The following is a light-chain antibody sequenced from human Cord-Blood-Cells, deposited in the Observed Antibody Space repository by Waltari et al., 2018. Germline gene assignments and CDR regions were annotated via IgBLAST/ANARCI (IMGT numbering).Light chain of an antibody. CDR1: QSISSY. CDR3: QQSYSTPYT. J-gene: IGKJ2*01. CDR2: AAS. Sequence: DIQMTQSPSSLSASVGDRVTITCRASQSISSYLNWYQQKPGKAPKRLIYAASSLQSGVPSRFSGSGSGTDFTLTISSLQPEDFATYYCQQSYSTPYTFGQGTKRVIK. V-gene: IGKV1-39*01.